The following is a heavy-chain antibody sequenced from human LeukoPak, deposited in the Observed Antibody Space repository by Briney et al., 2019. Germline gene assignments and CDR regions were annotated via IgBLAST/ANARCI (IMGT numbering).Heavy chain of an antibody. CDR1: GASISSGGHY. CDR2: IYYSGST. V-gene: IGHV4-61*08. Sequence: SETLSLTCTVSGASISSGGHYWSWIRQRPGKGLEWIGYIYYSGSTNYNPSLKSRVTISVDTSKNQFSLRLSSVTAADTAVYFCARGGYSYDSPFDYWGQGTLVTVSS. D-gene: IGHD5-18*01. J-gene: IGHJ4*02. CDR3: ARGGYSYDSPFDY.